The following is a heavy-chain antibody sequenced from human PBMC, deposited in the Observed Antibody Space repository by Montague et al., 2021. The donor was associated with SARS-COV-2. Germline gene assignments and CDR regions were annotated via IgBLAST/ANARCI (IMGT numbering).Heavy chain of an antibody. V-gene: IGHV4-34*01. CDR1: GGSFSDYY. D-gene: IGHD3-22*01. CDR3: ARGRVDTTMILVVFTGAALYFDS. Sequence: SETLSLTCAVYGGSFSDYYWTWIRQPPGKGLEWLGEVNHSGRINYNPSLKSRITISVDTFKNQFSLRLSSVTAADTAVYYCARGRVDTTMILVVFTGAALYFDSWGQGTLVSVSS. CDR2: VNHSGRI. J-gene: IGHJ4*02.